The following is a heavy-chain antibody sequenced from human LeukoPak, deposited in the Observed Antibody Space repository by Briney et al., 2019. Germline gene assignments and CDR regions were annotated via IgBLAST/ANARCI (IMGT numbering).Heavy chain of an antibody. V-gene: IGHV3-21*01. J-gene: IGHJ2*01. D-gene: IGHD2-15*01. CDR1: GFTFSSYA. CDR2: ISSSSSYI. CDR3: ARDGLAAATLHWCFDL. Sequence: GGSLRLSCAASGFTFSSYAMSWVRQAPGKGLEWVSSISSSSSYIYYADSVKGRFTISRDNARNSLYLQMNSLRAEDTAVYYCARDGLAAATLHWCFDLWGRGTLVTVSS.